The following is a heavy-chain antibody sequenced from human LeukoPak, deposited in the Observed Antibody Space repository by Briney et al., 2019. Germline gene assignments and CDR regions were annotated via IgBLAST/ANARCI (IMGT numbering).Heavy chain of an antibody. Sequence: TGGSLRLSCAASGFTFSSYWMSWVRQAPGKGLEWVANIKQDGSEKYYVDSVKGRFTISRDNAKSSLYLQMNSLRAEDTAVYYCARDRVVDMITFGGVIGDFDYWGKGTLVTVSS. CDR3: ARDRVVDMITFGGVIGDFDY. CDR2: IKQDGSEK. D-gene: IGHD3-16*02. J-gene: IGHJ4*02. V-gene: IGHV3-7*01. CDR1: GFTFSSYW.